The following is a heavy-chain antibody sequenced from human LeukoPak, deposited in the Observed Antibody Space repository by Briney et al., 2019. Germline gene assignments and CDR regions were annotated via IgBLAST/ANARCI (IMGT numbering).Heavy chain of an antibody. CDR1: GFTFSSYS. D-gene: IGHD3-22*01. V-gene: IGHV3-30*03. J-gene: IGHJ4*02. CDR2: ISYDGSNK. CDR3: ARDPNYYDSSGYREPHFDY. Sequence: GGSLRLSCAASGFTFSSYSMTWVRQAPGKGLEWVAVISYDGSNKYYADSVKGRFTISRDNSKNTLYLQMNSLRAEDTAVYYCARDPNYYDSSGYREPHFDYWGQGTLVTVSS.